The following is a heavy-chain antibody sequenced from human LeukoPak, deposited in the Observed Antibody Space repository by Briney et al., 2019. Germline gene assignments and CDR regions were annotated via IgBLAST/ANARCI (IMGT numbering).Heavy chain of an antibody. V-gene: IGHV4-30-4*01. CDR3: ARSDGEYYYGMDV. CDR1: GGSISSGDYY. Sequence: PSQTLSLTCTVSGGSISSGDYYWSWIRQPPGKGLEWIGYIYYSGSTYYNPSLRSRVTISVDTSKNQLSLKLSSVTAADTAVYYCARSDGEYYYGMDVWGQGTTVTVSS. J-gene: IGHJ6*02. CDR2: IYYSGST. D-gene: IGHD3-10*01.